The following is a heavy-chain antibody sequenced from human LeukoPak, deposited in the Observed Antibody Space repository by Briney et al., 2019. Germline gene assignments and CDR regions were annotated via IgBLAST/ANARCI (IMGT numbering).Heavy chain of an antibody. Sequence: SETLSLTGTVSGGSISSYYWSWIRQPPGTGLEWIGYIYYSGSTNYNPSLKSRVTISVDTSKSQFSLKLSSVTAADTAVYYCARGRYCSSTSCYEWWFDPWGQGTLVTVSS. D-gene: IGHD2-2*01. CDR2: IYYSGST. V-gene: IGHV4-59*01. CDR1: GGSISSYY. CDR3: ARGRYCSSTSCYEWWFDP. J-gene: IGHJ5*02.